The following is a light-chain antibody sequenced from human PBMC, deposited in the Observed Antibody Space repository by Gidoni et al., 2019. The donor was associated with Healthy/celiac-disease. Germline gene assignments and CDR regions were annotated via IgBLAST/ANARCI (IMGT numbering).Light chain of an antibody. CDR2: GKN. J-gene: IGLJ3*02. CDR3: NSRDSSGNHWV. Sequence: SAELTQDPAVYVALGQTVRITCQGDSLRSYYASWYQQKPGQAPVLVIYGKNNRPSGIPDRFPGSSSGNTASLTITGAQAEDEADYYCNSRDSSGNHWVFGGGTKLTVL. CDR1: SLRSYY. V-gene: IGLV3-19*01.